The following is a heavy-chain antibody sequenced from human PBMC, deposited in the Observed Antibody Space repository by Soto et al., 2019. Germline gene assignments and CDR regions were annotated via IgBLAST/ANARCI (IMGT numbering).Heavy chain of an antibody. CDR1: GFTFDDYA. CDR3: VKDGRGYHYYMDV. J-gene: IGHJ6*03. CDR2: INWKSNSI. V-gene: IGHV3-9*01. D-gene: IGHD5-12*01. Sequence: EVQLVESGGGLVQPGRSLRLSCAASGFTFDDYAMHWVRQAPGKGLEWVSGINWKSNSIGYADSVKGRFTISRDNAKKSLFLQMNSLRPEDTALYSCVKDGRGYHYYMDVWGKGTTVTVSS.